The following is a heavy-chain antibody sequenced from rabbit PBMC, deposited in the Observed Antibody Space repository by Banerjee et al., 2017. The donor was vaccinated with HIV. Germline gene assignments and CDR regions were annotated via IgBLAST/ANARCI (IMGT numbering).Heavy chain of an antibody. J-gene: IGHJ4*01. V-gene: IGHV1S39*01. Sequence: QEQLVESGGGLVQPGGSLKLSCKASEFDLITYGMSWVRQPPGKGLEWIGYIDPLFGTTYYANWVKSRFTISKTSSTTVTLQMTSLTAADTATYFCARGGTIATMSLWGQGTLVTVS. CDR3: ARGGTIATMSL. CDR1: EFDLITYG. D-gene: IGHD2-1*01. CDR2: IDPLFGTT.